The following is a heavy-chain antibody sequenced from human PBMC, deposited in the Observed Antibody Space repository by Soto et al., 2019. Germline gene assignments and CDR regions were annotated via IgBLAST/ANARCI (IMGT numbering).Heavy chain of an antibody. J-gene: IGHJ6*02. CDR2: IYYSGST. CDR1: GGSVSSGLYY. D-gene: IGHD6-19*01. CDR3: ARGIAGWYQGRYYYGMDV. V-gene: IGHV4-61*01. Sequence: QVQLQESGPGLGKPSETLSLTCTVAGGSVSSGLYYWSWSRQHPGKGLEWLGYIYYSGSTNYNPPLKSRVTIPVYPSKDQFSVTLTSVPAAAADVDCSARGIAGWYQGRYYYGMDVSGQGTTVTVSS.